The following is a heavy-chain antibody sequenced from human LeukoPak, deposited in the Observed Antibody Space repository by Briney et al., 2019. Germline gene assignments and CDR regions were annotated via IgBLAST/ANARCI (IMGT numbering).Heavy chain of an antibody. D-gene: IGHD3-22*01. CDR3: AKSWYYYDSSGYFPLNDAFDI. Sequence: GGSLRLSCAASGLTFSSYAMSWVRQAPGKGLEWVSAISGSGGSTYYADSVKGRFTISRDNSKNTLYLQMNSLRAEDTAVYYCAKSWYYYDSSGYFPLNDAFDIWGQGTMVTVSS. V-gene: IGHV3-23*01. J-gene: IGHJ3*02. CDR1: GLTFSSYA. CDR2: ISGSGGST.